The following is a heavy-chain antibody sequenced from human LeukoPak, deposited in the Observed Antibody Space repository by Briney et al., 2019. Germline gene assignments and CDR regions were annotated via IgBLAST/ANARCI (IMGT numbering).Heavy chain of an antibody. V-gene: IGHV4-34*01. D-gene: IGHD6-13*01. CDR2: INHSGST. CDR1: GGSFSGYY. CDR3: ARDLGWDSSWCY. Sequence: PSETLSLTCAVYGGSFSGYYWSWIRQPPGKGLEWIGEINHSGSTNYNPSLKSRVTISVDTSKNQFSLKLSSVTAADTAVYYCARDLGWDSSWCYWGQGTLVTVSS. J-gene: IGHJ4*02.